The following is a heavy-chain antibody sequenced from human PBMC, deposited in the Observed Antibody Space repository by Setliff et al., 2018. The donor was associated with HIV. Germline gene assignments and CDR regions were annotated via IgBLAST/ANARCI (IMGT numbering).Heavy chain of an antibody. D-gene: IGHD3-22*01. J-gene: IGHJ4*02. CDR1: GFTVSSNE. CDR3: ARSGVYDHFSGYFIRPFDY. Sequence: GGSLRLSCAASGFTVSSNEMSWVRQSPGKGLECVSVIYRDGFTFYTDSVKGRFTISRDTSRNTVYLQMKSLKAEDTALYYCARSGVYDHFSGYFIRPFDYWGQGALVTVSS. V-gene: IGHV3-53*01. CDR2: IYRDGFT.